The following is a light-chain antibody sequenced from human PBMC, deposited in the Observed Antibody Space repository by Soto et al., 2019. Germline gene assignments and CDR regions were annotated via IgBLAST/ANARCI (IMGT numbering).Light chain of an antibody. Sequence: EIVLTQSPGTLSLSPGERATLSCRASQTITTLAWYQRKPGQAPRLLIYRVSSRATGVPDRFSGSGSGTDFTLTISRLEPEDFAVYYCQQYKNWPLFGQGTRLEIK. CDR3: QQYKNWPL. J-gene: IGKJ5*01. CDR2: RVS. V-gene: IGKV3-20*01. CDR1: QTITT.